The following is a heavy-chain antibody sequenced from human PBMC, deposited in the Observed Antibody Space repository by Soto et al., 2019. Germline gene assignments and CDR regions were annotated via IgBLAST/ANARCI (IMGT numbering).Heavy chain of an antibody. V-gene: IGHV4-39*01. J-gene: IGHJ4*02. CDR2: IYYSGST. CDR3: ARGADFWSGYLDY. D-gene: IGHD3-3*01. CDR1: GGSISSSSYY. Sequence: SETLSLTCTVSGGSISSSSYYWGWIRQPPGKGLEWIGSIYYSGSTYYNPSLKSRVTISVDTSKNQFSLKLSSVTAADTAVYYCARGADFWSGYLDYWGQGTLVTVSS.